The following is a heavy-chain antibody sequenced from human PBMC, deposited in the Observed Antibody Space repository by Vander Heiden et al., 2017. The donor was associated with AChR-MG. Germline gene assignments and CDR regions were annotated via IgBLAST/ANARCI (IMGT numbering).Heavy chain of an antibody. Sequence: QLQLQESGPGLVKASETLPLTCAVSGVSIDSSPYYWVWIRQPPGKGLEWIGSIYYSGRTYYHPSLEGRVTLSVDTSKNLFSLNLNSVTAADTAVYYCARQVDSAYFDYWGQGALVTVS. CDR1: GVSIDSSPYY. CDR3: ARQVDSAYFDY. D-gene: IGHD5-12*01. V-gene: IGHV4-39*01. J-gene: IGHJ4*02. CDR2: IYYSGRT.